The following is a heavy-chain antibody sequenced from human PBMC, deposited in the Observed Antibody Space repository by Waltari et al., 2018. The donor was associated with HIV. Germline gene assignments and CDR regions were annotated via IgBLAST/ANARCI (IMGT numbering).Heavy chain of an antibody. J-gene: IGHJ3*01. CDR2: MNPKSVNT. CDR1: GYTFTTYD. V-gene: IGHV1-8*01. CDR3: ARAPVAAKRLDGAFDF. Sequence: VQLVRSGAEVKKPGASVKVSCKASGYTFTTYDITWVRQVRGPGPAGLGWMNPKSVNTGYSQILQGRVTMTRNTSISTAYMELSSLRSEDTAVYYCARAPVAAKRLDGAFDFWGQGTMVIVSS. D-gene: IGHD2-15*01.